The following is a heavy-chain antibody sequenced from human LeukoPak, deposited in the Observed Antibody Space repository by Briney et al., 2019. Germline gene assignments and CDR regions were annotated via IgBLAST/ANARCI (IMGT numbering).Heavy chain of an antibody. Sequence: PGGSLRLSCAASGFTFTNAWMSWVRQAPGKGLEGVGRIKNKGEGETTDYAAPVKGRFTISRDDSENTLFLQMHSLETEDTALYYCVWNSEHYFDFWGQGSLVTVSS. J-gene: IGHJ4*02. V-gene: IGHV3-15*01. D-gene: IGHD1-7*01. CDR2: IKNKGEGETT. CDR3: VWNSEHYFDF. CDR1: GFTFTNAW.